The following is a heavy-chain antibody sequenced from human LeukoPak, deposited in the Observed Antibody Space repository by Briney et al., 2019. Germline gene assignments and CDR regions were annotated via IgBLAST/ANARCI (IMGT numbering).Heavy chain of an antibody. V-gene: IGHV4-30-4*08. CDR3: ATYMTTDQYLGF. CDR2: IYYSGTT. D-gene: IGHD4-11*01. Sequence: SQTLSLTCTVSGGSISSGDYYWSWIRQPPGKGLEWIGFIYYSGTTYYNPSLKSRLTISVDTSKNQFSLKLSSVTAADTAVYYCATYMTTDQYLGFWGQGTLVTVSS. CDR1: GGSISSGDYY. J-gene: IGHJ4*02.